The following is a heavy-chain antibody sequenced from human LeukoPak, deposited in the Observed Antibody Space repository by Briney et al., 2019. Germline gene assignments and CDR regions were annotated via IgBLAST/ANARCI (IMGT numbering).Heavy chain of an antibody. CDR1: GFTFSSYA. CDR3: ARPRKIQLWLSMDV. J-gene: IGHJ6*03. D-gene: IGHD5-18*01. Sequence: GGSLRLSCAASGFTFSSYAMHWVRQAPGKGLEWVAVISYDGSNKYYADSVKGRFTISRDNSKNTLYLQMNSLRAEDTAVYYCARPRKIQLWLSMDVWGKGTTVTVSS. V-gene: IGHV3-30*04. CDR2: ISYDGSNK.